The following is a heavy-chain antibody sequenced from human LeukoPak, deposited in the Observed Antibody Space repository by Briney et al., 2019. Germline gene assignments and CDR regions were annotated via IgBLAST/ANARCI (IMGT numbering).Heavy chain of an antibody. Sequence: GGSLRLSCAASGFTFSSYAMSWVRQAPGKGLEWVSAISGSPGSTYYADSVKGRFTISRDNAKNSLYLQMNSLRAEDTALYYCASGGIYYGAAFDFWGQGTLVTVSS. J-gene: IGHJ4*02. V-gene: IGHV3-23*01. CDR2: ISGSPGST. D-gene: IGHD1-26*01. CDR3: ASGGIYYGAAFDF. CDR1: GFTFSSYA.